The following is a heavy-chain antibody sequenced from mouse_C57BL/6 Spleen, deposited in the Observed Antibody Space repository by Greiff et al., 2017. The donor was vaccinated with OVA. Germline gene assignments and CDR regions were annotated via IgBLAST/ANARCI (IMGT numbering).Heavy chain of an antibody. Sequence: EVKVVESGPVLVKPGASVKMSCKASGYTFTDYYMNWVKQSHGKSLEWIGVINPYNGGTSYNQKFKGKATLTVDKSSSTAYMELNSLTSEDSAVYYCARSVITTDTAYWGQGTLVTVSA. J-gene: IGHJ3*01. V-gene: IGHV1-19*01. D-gene: IGHD1-1*01. CDR1: GYTFTDYY. CDR2: INPYNGGT. CDR3: ARSVITTDTAY.